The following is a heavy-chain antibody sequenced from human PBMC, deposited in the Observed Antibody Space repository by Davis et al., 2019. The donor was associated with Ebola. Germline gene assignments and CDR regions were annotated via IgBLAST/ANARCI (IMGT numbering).Heavy chain of an antibody. D-gene: IGHD1-1*01. Sequence: GESLKISCAASGFTFSSYAMHWLRQAPGKGLEWVANIKQDGSEKYYVDSVKGRFTISRDNSKNTLYLQMNSLRAEDTAVYYCAKVQVPTAVNYYYYGMDVWGQGTTVTVSS. CDR1: GFTFSSYA. CDR2: IKQDGSEK. V-gene: IGHV3-7*03. CDR3: AKVQVPTAVNYYYYGMDV. J-gene: IGHJ6*02.